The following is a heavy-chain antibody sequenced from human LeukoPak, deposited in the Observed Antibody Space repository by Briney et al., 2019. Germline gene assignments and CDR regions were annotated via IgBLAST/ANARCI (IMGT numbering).Heavy chain of an antibody. CDR3: ARALGSSWYWVDP. CDR1: GDSISGYY. D-gene: IGHD6-13*01. V-gene: IGHV4-31*03. CDR2: IHYSGST. J-gene: IGHJ5*02. Sequence: PSETLSLTCSVSGDSISGYYWIWIRQYPGKGLEWIGYIHYSGSTYYNPSLKSRVTISVDTSKNQFSLKLSSVTAADTAVYCCARALGSSWYWVDPWGQGTLVTVSS.